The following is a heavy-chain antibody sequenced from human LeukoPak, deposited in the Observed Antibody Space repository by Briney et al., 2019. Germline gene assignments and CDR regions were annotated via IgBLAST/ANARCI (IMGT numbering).Heavy chain of an antibody. V-gene: IGHV1-46*01. D-gene: IGHD6-13*01. CDR1: GYTFTSYY. CDR2: INPSGGST. Sequence: ASVKVSCKASGYTFTSYYMHWVRQAPGQGLEWMGIINPSGGSTSYAQKFQGRVTMTRDTSTSTVYMELSSLRSEDTAVYYCARTGYSSSWYYPPIDYWGQGTLVTVSS. CDR3: ARTGYSSSWYYPPIDY. J-gene: IGHJ4*02.